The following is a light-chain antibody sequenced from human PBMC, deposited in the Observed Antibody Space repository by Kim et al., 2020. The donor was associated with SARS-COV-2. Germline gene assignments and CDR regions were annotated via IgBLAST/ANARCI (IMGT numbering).Light chain of an antibody. CDR3: QAWDSSTGV. V-gene: IGLV3-1*01. CDR2: QDR. J-gene: IGLJ1*01. CDR1: KLGEKY. Sequence: VTAGKTASITCSGDKLGEKYAGWNKQKPGQSPVLVIYQDRKRPSGIPERFAGSNSGNTATLTISGTQAMEEADYYCQAWDSSTGVFGTGTKVTVL.